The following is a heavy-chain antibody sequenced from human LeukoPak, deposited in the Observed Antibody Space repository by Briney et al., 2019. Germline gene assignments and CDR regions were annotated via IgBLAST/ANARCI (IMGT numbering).Heavy chain of an antibody. D-gene: IGHD2-2*01. CDR1: GFTFSSYW. V-gene: IGHV3-7*01. Sequence: PGGSLRLSCAASGFTFSSYWMSWVRQAPGKGLEWVANIKQDGSEKYYVDSVKGRFTISRDNAKNSLYLQMNSLRAEDTAVYYCARDLGPCSSTSCYAGQYFVYGMDVWGQGTTVTVSS. CDR3: ARDLGPCSSTSCYAGQYFVYGMDV. CDR2: IKQDGSEK. J-gene: IGHJ6*02.